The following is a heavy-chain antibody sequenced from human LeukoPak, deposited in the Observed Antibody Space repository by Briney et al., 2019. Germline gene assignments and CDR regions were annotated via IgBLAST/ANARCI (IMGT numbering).Heavy chain of an antibody. CDR1: GGSISNY. V-gene: IGHV4-59*01. D-gene: IGHD2-8*01. CDR3: ARSGEIGYCASGICPTDWFDP. Sequence: SETLSLTCTVSGGSISNYWNWIRQPPGKGLEWIGYIYYTGSTTYSPSVKSRVTISVDTSKNQFSLKLSSVTAADTAVYYCARSGEIGYCASGICPTDWFDPWGQGTRVTVSS. CDR2: IYYTGST. J-gene: IGHJ5*02.